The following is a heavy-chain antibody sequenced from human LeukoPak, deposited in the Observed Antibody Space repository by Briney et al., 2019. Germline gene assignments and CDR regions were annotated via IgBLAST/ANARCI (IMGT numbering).Heavy chain of an antibody. V-gene: IGHV3-11*01. Sequence: GGSLRLSCAASGFTFSDYYMSWIRQAPGKGLEWVSYISSSGNTIYYADSVKGRFTISRDNAKNSLYLQMNSLRAEDTAVYYCARAVATIEFDYWGQGALVTVSS. J-gene: IGHJ4*02. CDR1: GFTFSDYY. CDR2: ISSSGNTI. CDR3: ARAVATIEFDY. D-gene: IGHD5-12*01.